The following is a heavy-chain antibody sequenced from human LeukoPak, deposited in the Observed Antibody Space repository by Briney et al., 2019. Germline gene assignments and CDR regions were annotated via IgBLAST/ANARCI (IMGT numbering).Heavy chain of an antibody. CDR1: GYTFTGYY. CDR2: INPNSGDT. CDR3: ARGHDDYVAFTDDY. V-gene: IGHV1-2*02. D-gene: IGHD3-16*01. J-gene: IGHJ4*02. Sequence: ASVKVSCKASGYTFTGYYMHWVRQAPGQGLEWMGWINPNSGDTNYAQKFQGRVTMTRDTSISTAYMELSRLRSDDTAVYYCARGHDDYVAFTDDYWGQGTLVTVSS.